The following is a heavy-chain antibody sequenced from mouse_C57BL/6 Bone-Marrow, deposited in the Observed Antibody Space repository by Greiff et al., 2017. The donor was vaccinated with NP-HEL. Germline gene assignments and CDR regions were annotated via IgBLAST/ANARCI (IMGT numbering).Heavy chain of an antibody. D-gene: IGHD1-1*01. CDR2: IYWDEDK. CDR1: VFSLSTFGMG. J-gene: IGHJ2*01. Sequence: QVTLKESGPGILQPSQTLSLTCSFSVFSLSTFGMGVSWIRQPPGKGLEWLVHIYWDEDKYYKPSLKSRLTTSKDTSNTQVFLKITTLDTADTATYYSARTYYYGSYYFDYWGQGTTLTVSS. V-gene: IGHV8-9*01. CDR3: ARTYYYGSYYFDY.